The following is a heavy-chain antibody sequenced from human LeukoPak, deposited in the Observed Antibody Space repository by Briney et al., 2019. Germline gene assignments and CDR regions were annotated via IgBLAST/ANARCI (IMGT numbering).Heavy chain of an antibody. CDR3: AAGGIAVAPMTFDI. Sequence: SVKVSCKASGGTFSSYAISWVRQAPGQGLEWMGRIIPIFGIANYAQKFQGRVTITADKSTSTAYMELSSLRSEDTAVYYCAAGGIAVAPMTFDIWGQGTMVTVSS. V-gene: IGHV1-69*04. CDR1: GGTFSSYA. J-gene: IGHJ3*02. D-gene: IGHD6-19*01. CDR2: IIPIFGIA.